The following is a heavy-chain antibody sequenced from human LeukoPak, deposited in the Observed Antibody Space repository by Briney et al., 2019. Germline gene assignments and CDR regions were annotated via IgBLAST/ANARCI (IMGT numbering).Heavy chain of an antibody. CDR1: GGSFSGYY. Sequence: SETLSLTCAVYGGSFSGYYWSWIRQPPGKGLEWIGEINHSGSTNYNPSLKSRVTISVDTNQFSLKLSSVTAADTAVYYCARIGYSSSWYRYYMDVWGKGTTVTVSS. CDR3: ARIGYSSSWYRYYMDV. D-gene: IGHD6-13*01. V-gene: IGHV4-34*01. CDR2: INHSGST. J-gene: IGHJ6*03.